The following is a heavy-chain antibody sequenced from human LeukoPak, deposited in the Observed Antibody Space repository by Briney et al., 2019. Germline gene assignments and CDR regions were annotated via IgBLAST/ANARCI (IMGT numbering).Heavy chain of an antibody. CDR1: GYTFTSYG. D-gene: IGHD2-2*01. J-gene: IGHJ6*02. Sequence: GASVKVSSKASGYTFTSYGISWVRQAPGQGLEWMGWISAYNGNTNYAQKLQGRVTMTTDTSTSTAYMELRSLRSDDTAVYYCARDIVVVPAAITYYYYGMDVWGQGTTVTVSS. CDR3: ARDIVVVPAAITYYYYGMDV. CDR2: ISAYNGNT. V-gene: IGHV1-18*01.